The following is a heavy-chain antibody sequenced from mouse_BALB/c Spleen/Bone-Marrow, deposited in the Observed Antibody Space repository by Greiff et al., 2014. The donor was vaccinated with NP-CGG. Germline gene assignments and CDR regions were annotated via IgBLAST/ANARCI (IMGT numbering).Heavy chain of an antibody. CDR2: INSNGGST. CDR3: ARDPLYYYA. CDR1: GFTFSSYG. V-gene: IGHV5-6-3*01. D-gene: IGHD1-1*01. J-gene: IGHJ3*01. Sequence: DVQLVESGGGLVQPGGSLKLSCAASGFTFSSYGMSWVRQTPDKRLELVATINSNGGSTYYPDSVKGRFTISRDNAKNTLYLQMSSLKSEDTAMYYCARDPLYYYAWGQGTLVTVSA.